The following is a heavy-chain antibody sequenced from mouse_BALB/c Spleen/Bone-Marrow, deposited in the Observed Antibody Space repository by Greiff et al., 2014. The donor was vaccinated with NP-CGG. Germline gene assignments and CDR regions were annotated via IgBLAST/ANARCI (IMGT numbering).Heavy chain of an antibody. Sequence: DVKLVESGGGLVQPGGSRRLSCAASGFTFSTFGMHWVRQAPEKGLEWVAYISSGSTAIFYADTLKGRFTISRDNPENTLFLQVTSLRSEDTAMYYCARGGNWDDFDVWGAGTTVTVSS. D-gene: IGHD4-1*01. CDR1: GFTFSTFG. CDR3: ARGGNWDDFDV. V-gene: IGHV5-17*02. CDR2: ISSGSTAI. J-gene: IGHJ1*01.